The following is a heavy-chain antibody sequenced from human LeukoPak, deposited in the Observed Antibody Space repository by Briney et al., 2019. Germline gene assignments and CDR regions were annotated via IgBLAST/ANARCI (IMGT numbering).Heavy chain of an antibody. V-gene: IGHV3-23*01. CDR2: ISGSGGST. CDR1: GFTFSSYA. Sequence: GGSLRLSCAASGFTFSSYAMSWVRQAPGKGLEWVSVISGSGGSTYYADSVKGRFTISKDNSKNTLYLQMNSLRAEDTAVYYSAKELYYYDSSGYYGVSAFDIWGQGTMVTVSS. J-gene: IGHJ3*02. D-gene: IGHD3-22*01. CDR3: AKELYYYDSSGYYGVSAFDI.